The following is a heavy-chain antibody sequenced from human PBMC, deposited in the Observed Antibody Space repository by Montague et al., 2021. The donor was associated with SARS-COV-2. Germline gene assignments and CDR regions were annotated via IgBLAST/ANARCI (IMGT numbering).Heavy chain of an antibody. J-gene: IGHJ6*02. CDR3: GRGGSLRFEILIGPHHHYYCMDV. V-gene: IGHV4-39*07. CDR2: IYYSGST. Sequence: SETLSLTCTVSGGSISSSRYYWGWIRPPPGKGLEWIGSIYYSGSTYYNPSLKSRVTISVDKSKYQFSLKPSSVTGAETAVYYCGRGGSLRFEILIGPHHHYYCMDVWGQGTTVTVSS. CDR1: GGSISSSRYY. D-gene: IGHD3-9*01.